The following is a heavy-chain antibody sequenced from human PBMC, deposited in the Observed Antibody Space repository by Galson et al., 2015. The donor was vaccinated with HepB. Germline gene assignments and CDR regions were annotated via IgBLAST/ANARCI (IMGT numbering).Heavy chain of an antibody. D-gene: IGHD1-26*01. CDR2: IWHDGSNK. Sequence: SLRLSCAASGFAFNNYGMHWVRQAPGKGLEWVSLIWHDGSNKDYADSVKGRLTISRDNSKNTLYLQMNSLRAEDTAVYYCARGAWGSYPKDDTFDIWGQGTMLSVSS. V-gene: IGHV3-33*01. J-gene: IGHJ3*02. CDR1: GFAFNNYG. CDR3: ARGAWGSYPKDDTFDI.